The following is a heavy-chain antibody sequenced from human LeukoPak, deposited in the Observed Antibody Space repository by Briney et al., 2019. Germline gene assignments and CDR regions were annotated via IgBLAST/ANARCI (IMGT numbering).Heavy chain of an antibody. V-gene: IGHV3-23*01. Sequence: GGSLRLSCIASGFTFSNYLMNWVRQAPGKGLEWVSGISHSGSSIYYADSVKGRFTISRDNSKNTLYLQMDRLRVEDTAVYYCAMALDYWGQGTLVTVSS. CDR1: GFTFSNYL. CDR2: ISHSGSSI. J-gene: IGHJ4*02. CDR3: AMALDY.